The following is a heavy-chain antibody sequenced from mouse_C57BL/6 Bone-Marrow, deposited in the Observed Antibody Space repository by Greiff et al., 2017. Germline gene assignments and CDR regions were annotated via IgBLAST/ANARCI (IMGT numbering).Heavy chain of an antibody. J-gene: IGHJ1*03. Sequence: QVQLQQSGPELVKPGASVKISCKASGYSFTSYYIHWVKQRPGQGLEWIGWIYPGSGNTKYNEKFKGKATLTADTSSSTAYMQLSSLTSEDSAVYYCATSTVVGAWYFDVWGTGTTVTVSS. V-gene: IGHV1-66*01. CDR2: IYPGSGNT. CDR3: ATSTVVGAWYFDV. CDR1: GYSFTSYY. D-gene: IGHD1-1*01.